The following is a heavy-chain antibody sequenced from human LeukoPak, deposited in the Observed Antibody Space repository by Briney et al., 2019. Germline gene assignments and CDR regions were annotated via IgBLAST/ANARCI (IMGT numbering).Heavy chain of an antibody. CDR1: GFTFSDYY. CDR3: ARDTGSGSYYYYGMDV. Sequence: GSLRLSCAASGFTFSDYYMSWIRQAPGKGLEWVSYISSSSSYTNYADSVKGRFTISRDNAKNSLYLQMNSLRAEDTAVYYCARDTGSGSYYYYGMDVWGKGTTVTVSS. V-gene: IGHV3-11*06. CDR2: ISSSSSYT. J-gene: IGHJ6*04. D-gene: IGHD3-10*01.